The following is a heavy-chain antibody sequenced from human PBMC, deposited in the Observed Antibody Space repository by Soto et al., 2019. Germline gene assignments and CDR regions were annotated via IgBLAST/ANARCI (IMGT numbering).Heavy chain of an antibody. Sequence: SETLSLTCTVSGGSITSSSFYWGWIRQPPGKGLEWIGHIFHTGATYYNPTLKSRLRMSVDTSKNQFSLNLSLRSDDTAVYYCARVVSSGYEIDYWGQGTLVTVSS. CDR2: IFHTGAT. V-gene: IGHV4-39*07. D-gene: IGHD3-22*01. CDR3: ARVVSSGYEIDY. J-gene: IGHJ4*02. CDR1: GGSITSSSFY.